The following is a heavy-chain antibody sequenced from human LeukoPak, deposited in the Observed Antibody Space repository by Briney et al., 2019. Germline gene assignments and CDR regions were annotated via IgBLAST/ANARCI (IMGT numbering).Heavy chain of an antibody. D-gene: IGHD5-12*01. J-gene: IGHJ5*02. CDR1: GGSISTYY. CDR3: ARDGTVATNWFDP. Sequence: PSETLSLTCTVSGGSISTYYWNWIRQAPGKGLEWIGYVYNSGSTNYNPSLKSRVTISIDTSKNQFSLRLNSVTAADTAVYYCARDGTVATNWFDPWGQGTLVTVSS. V-gene: IGHV4-59*01. CDR2: VYNSGST.